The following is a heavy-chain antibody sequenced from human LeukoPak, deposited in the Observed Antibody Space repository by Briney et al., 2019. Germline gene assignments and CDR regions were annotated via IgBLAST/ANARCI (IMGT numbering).Heavy chain of an antibody. CDR2: MNPNSGNT. Sequence: ASVTVSFKASVYTFTSYDIHWVGQATGQGLEGMGLMNPNSGNTGYAQKFQGRVTITRNTSISTAYMELSSLRYEDTAVYYCARIYYDSSGYSLPDYWGQGTLVTVSS. D-gene: IGHD3-22*01. V-gene: IGHV1-8*03. CDR3: ARIYYDSSGYSLPDY. J-gene: IGHJ4*02. CDR1: VYTFTSYD.